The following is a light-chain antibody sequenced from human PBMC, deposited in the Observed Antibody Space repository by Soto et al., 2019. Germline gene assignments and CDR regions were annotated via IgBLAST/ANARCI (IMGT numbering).Light chain of an antibody. CDR2: SAS. J-gene: IGKJ5*01. V-gene: IGKV3-15*01. CDR1: QSVSSN. Sequence: EIVMTQSPATLSVSPGERATLSCRASQSVSSNLAWHQQKPGQAPRLLIYSASTRATGTPARFSGSGSGTDFTLTISSLLSKDIAVYYCQQYDIGPITFGKGTRVEIK. CDR3: QQYDIGPIT.